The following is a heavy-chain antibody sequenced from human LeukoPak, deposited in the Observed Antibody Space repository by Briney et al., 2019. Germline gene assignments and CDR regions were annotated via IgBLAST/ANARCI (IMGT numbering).Heavy chain of an antibody. V-gene: IGHV3-66*01. CDR2: IYSGGGT. CDR1: GFTFSSYA. J-gene: IGHJ5*02. CDR3: ARSPKNWFDP. Sequence: GGSLRLSCAASGFTFSSYAMSWVRQAPGKGLEWVSLIYSGGGTYYADSVKGRFTISRDSSKNTLYLQMNSLRAEDTAVYYCARSPKNWFDPWGQGTLVTVSS.